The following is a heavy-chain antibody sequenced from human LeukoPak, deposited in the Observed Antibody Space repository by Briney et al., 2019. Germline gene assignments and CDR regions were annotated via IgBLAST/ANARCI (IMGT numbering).Heavy chain of an antibody. D-gene: IGHD3-22*01. CDR2: ISYDGSNK. V-gene: IGHV3-30-3*01. CDR3: ARDGSGKTYYYDSSAYQAAYYFEY. CDR1: GFTSSSYA. J-gene: IGHJ4*02. Sequence: GGSLRLSCAASGFTSSSYAMHWVRQAPGKGLEWVAVISYDGSNKYYADSVKGRFTISRDNSKNTLYLQMNSLRAEDTAVYYCARDGSGKTYYYDSSAYQAAYYFEYWGQGTLVTVSS.